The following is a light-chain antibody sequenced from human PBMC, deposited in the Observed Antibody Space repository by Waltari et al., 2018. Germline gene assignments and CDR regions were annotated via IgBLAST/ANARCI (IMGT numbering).Light chain of an antibody. Sequence: EIVLTTSPRTLSLPQGERATFPCRASQSVYRSLAWYQQKPGQAPRFLIYGASGRATGIPYRFSGSGSGTDFSLTISRLEPEDFAVYYCQHYVSLPVTFGQGTKVEIK. J-gene: IGKJ1*01. V-gene: IGKV3-20*01. CDR3: QHYVSLPVT. CDR1: QSVYRS. CDR2: GAS.